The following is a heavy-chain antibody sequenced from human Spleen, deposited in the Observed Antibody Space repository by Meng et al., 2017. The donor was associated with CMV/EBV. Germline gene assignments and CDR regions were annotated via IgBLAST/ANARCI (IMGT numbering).Heavy chain of an antibody. CDR3: ATILNSNYNAADY. D-gene: IGHD4-11*01. J-gene: IGHJ4*02. CDR1: GFTFDDYG. Sequence: GESLKISCAASGFTFDDYGMSWVRQAPGKGLEWVSGINWNGGSTGYADSVKGRFTISRDNAKNSLYLQINSLRAEDTALYYCATILNSNYNAADYWGQGTLVTVSS. V-gene: IGHV3-20*04. CDR2: INWNGGST.